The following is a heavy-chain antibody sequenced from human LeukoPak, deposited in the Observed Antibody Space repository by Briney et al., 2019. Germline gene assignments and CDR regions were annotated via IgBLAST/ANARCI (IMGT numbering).Heavy chain of an antibody. D-gene: IGHD1-7*01. J-gene: IGHJ4*02. V-gene: IGHV3-23*01. CDR1: GFTFSSYW. CDR2: ISQSGDGT. CDR3: AKVFGNYYFDY. Sequence: GGSLRLSCAASGFTFSSYWMRWVRQAPGKGLEWVSAISQSGDGTYYADSVKGRFTISRDNSKSTLYLQMSSLRDEDTAIYYCAKVFGNYYFDYWGQGTLVTVSS.